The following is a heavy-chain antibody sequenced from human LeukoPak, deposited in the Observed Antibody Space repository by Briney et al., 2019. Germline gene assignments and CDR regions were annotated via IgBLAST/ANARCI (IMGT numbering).Heavy chain of an antibody. CDR3: AREGGRAVPGRFDQ. D-gene: IGHD6-13*01. CDR1: GINFRSSG. V-gene: IGHV3-30*02. J-gene: IGHJ4*02. Sequence: TGGSLRLSCAASGINFRSSGMHWVRQAPGKGLEWVTFMQNDGSDKYYAASVKGRFTISRDNSKNTVYLHMASLRADDTALYYCAREGGRAVPGRFDQWGQGTLVTVSS. CDR2: MQNDGSDK.